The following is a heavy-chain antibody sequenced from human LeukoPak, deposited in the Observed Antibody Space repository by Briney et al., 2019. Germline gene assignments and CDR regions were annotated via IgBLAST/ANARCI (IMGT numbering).Heavy chain of an antibody. CDR3: ARDRILNTVTNAFDI. J-gene: IGHJ3*02. Sequence: ASVKVSCKASGYTFTSYDINWVRQATGQGLEWMGGIIPVFGTANYAQKFQGRVTITADESTSTAYMELSSLRSEDTAVYYCARDRILNTVTNAFDIWGQGTMVTVSS. CDR1: GYTFTSYD. V-gene: IGHV1-69*13. CDR2: IIPVFGTA. D-gene: IGHD4-17*01.